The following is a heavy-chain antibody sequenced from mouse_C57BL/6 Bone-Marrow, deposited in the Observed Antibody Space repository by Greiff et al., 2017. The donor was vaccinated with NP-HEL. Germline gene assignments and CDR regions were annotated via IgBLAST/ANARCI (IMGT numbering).Heavy chain of an antibody. D-gene: IGHD1-1*01. CDR1: GYTFTSYW. J-gene: IGHJ3*01. Sequence: QVQLKQSGAELVRPGTSVKLSCKASGYTFTSYWMHWVKQRPGQGLEWIGVIDPSDSYTNYNQKFKGKATLTVDTSSSTAYMQLSSLTSEDSAVYYCARFHYYGSSYVGPFAYWGQGTLVTVSA. CDR2: IDPSDSYT. CDR3: ARFHYYGSSYVGPFAY. V-gene: IGHV1-59*01.